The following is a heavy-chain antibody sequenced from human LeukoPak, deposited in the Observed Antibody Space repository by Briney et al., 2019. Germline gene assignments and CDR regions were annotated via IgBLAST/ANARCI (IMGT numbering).Heavy chain of an antibody. V-gene: IGHV3-48*01. CDR1: GFTFSSYS. D-gene: IGHD6-19*01. Sequence: GGSLRLPCAASGFTFSSYSMNWVRQAPGKGLECVSYISSSSSTIYYADSVKGRFTISRDNAKNSLYLPMNSLRAEDTAVYYCARGGRKAVGGTPNWFDPWGQGTMVTVCS. CDR2: ISSSSSTI. CDR3: ARGGRKAVGGTPNWFDP. J-gene: IGHJ5*02.